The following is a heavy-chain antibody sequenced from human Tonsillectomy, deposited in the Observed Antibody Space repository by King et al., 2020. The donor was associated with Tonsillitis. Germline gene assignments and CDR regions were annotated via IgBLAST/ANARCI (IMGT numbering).Heavy chain of an antibody. V-gene: IGHV1-18*01. CDR2: ISGYNGNA. CDR3: AREVGSGWTYVDY. D-gene: IGHD6-19*01. CDR1: GYTFTSYG. Sequence: QLVQSGAEVKKPGASVKVSCKASGYTFTSYGFTWVRQAPGQGLEWMGWISGYNGNANYAQKLQDRVTMTTDTSTSTAYMELRSLSSDDTAVYYCAREVGSGWTYVDYWGQGTLVTVSS. J-gene: IGHJ4*02.